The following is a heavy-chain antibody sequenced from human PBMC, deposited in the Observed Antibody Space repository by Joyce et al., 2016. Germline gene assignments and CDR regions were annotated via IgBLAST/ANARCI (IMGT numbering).Heavy chain of an antibody. D-gene: IGHD3-9*01. CDR3: AKASLTGYYIGAYYFDY. CDR2: IASSGDST. Sequence: EVKVLESGGGLVQPGGSLRLSCAVSGFILRRYDMSWVRQAPGKGVEWVSGIASSGDSTYYTDSVKGRFTVSRDNSKKILYLQMNTLRAEDTAVYYCAKASLTGYYIGAYYFDYWGQGTLVTVSS. CDR1: GFILRRYD. V-gene: IGHV3-23*01. J-gene: IGHJ4*02.